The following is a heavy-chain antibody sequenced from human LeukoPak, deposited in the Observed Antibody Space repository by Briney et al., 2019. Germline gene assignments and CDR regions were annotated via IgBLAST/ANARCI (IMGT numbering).Heavy chain of an antibody. CDR1: GGSISSSSYY. CDR2: IYYSGST. Sequence: SETLSLTCTVSGGSISSSSYYWGWIRQPPGKGLEWIGSIYYSGSTYYNPSLKSRVTISVDTSKNQFSLKLSSVTAADTAVYYCANGAYYDSSGYFDAFDIWGQGTMVTVSS. V-gene: IGHV4-39*01. D-gene: IGHD3-22*01. CDR3: ANGAYYDSSGYFDAFDI. J-gene: IGHJ3*02.